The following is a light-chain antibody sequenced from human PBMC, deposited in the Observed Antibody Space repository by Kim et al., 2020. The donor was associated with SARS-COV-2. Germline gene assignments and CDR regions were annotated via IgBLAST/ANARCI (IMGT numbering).Light chain of an antibody. CDR1: VLGSKN. CDR3: QVWDGTAGGV. Sequence: VARGPTAKLPCERFVLGSKNVRWYQRQSGQAAFVVIYRDTNRPSGVPERFSGSKSGNTATLTISGAQVEDEAEYYCQVWDGTAGGVFGGGTQLTVL. CDR2: RDT. V-gene: IGLV3-9*01. J-gene: IGLJ3*02.